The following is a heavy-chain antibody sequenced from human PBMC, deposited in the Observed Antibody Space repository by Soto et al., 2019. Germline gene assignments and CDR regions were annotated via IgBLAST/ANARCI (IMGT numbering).Heavy chain of an antibody. CDR1: ELNFIDYY. CDR2: ISSSSSYT. D-gene: IGHD1-26*01. J-gene: IGHJ4*02. V-gene: IGHV3-11*06. CDR3: ARFGIGSYYERDY. Sequence: QRLSSTASELNFIDYYMSWLSQAPGKGLEWVSYISSSSSYTNYADSVKGRFTISRDNAKNSLYLQMNSLRAEDTAVYYCARFGIGSYYERDYWGQRTLVTVSS.